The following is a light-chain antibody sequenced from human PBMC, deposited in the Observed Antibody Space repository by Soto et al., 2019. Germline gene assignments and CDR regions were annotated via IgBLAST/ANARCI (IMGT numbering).Light chain of an antibody. J-gene: IGKJ1*01. V-gene: IGKV1-39*01. CDR1: QSVSNY. Sequence: DIQMTQSPSSLSASVGDGVTITCRASQSVSNYLHWYQQKPGKAPNLLIYDASSLQSRVPSRFSGSGSGTDFTLTISRLQHEDFATYYCQQSYYNPTFGQGTKGEIK. CDR3: QQSYYNPT. CDR2: DAS.